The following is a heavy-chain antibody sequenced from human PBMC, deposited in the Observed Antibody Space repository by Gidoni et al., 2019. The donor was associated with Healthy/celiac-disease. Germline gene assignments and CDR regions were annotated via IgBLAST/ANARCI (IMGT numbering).Heavy chain of an antibody. J-gene: IGHJ4*02. CDR2: MNPNSGNT. CDR1: GSTFTSYD. D-gene: IGHD3-10*01. Sequence: QVQLVQSGAEVKKPGASVKVSCKASGSTFTSYDINWVRQATGQGLEWMGSMNPNSGNTGYAQKFQGRVTMTRNTSISTAYMELSSLRSEDTAVYYCARGPYGSGSYTVDYWGQGTLVTVSS. V-gene: IGHV1-8*01. CDR3: ARGPYGSGSYTVDY.